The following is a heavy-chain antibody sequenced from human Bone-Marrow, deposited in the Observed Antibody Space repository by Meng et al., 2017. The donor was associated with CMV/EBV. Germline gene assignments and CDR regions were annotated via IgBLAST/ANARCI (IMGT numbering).Heavy chain of an antibody. V-gene: IGHV3-23*01. D-gene: IGHD6-19*01. J-gene: IGHJ4*02. Sequence: RVSCGASGFTFSSYAMGWVRQAPGKGLEWVSAISGSGGSTYYADSVEGRFTISRDNSKNTLYLQMNSLRAEDTAVYYCAKEVLAVAGLWGQGTLVTVS. CDR3: AKEVLAVAGL. CDR2: ISGSGGST. CDR1: GFTFSSYA.